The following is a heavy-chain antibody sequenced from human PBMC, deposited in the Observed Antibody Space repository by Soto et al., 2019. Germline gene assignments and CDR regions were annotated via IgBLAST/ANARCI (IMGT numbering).Heavy chain of an antibody. V-gene: IGHV4-4*07. CDR3: GRESGETRDHDAS. Sequence: PSETLSLTCTVSGGSISSYRWSWIRQPAGKGLECIGRLNTYGNTHYNPSLKSRVTVSVDTSRNQFFLTLRSVTAADSAVYQCGRESGETRDHDASGGQGTPVTVSS. D-gene: IGHD1-26*01. J-gene: IGHJ4*02. CDR2: LNTYGNT. CDR1: GGSISSYR.